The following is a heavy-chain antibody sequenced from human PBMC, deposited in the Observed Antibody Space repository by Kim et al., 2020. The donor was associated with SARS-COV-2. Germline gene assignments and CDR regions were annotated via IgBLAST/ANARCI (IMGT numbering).Heavy chain of an antibody. CDR3: LAVTSYYYYYGMDV. D-gene: IGHD2-21*02. Sequence: GGSLRLSCTASGFTFSSYAMSWVRQAPGKGLEWVSAISGSGGSTYYADSVKGRFTISRDNSKNTLYLQMNSLRAEDTAVYYCLAVTSYYYYYGMDVWGQGTTVTVSS. CDR1: GFTFSSYA. CDR2: ISGSGGST. V-gene: IGHV3-23*01. J-gene: IGHJ6*02.